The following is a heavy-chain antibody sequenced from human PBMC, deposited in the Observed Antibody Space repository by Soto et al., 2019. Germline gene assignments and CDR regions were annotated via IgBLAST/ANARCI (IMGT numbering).Heavy chain of an antibody. D-gene: IGHD1-26*01. V-gene: IGHV5-51*01. CDR3: ARSAGGSYPQYDY. Sequence: PGESLKISCKGSGYSFTTNWIGWVRQMPGKGLEWMGVIYPGDSDTRYSPSFQGQVAISRDNSKNTLYLQMNSLRAEDTAVYYCARSAGGSYPQYDYWGQGTLVTVSS. CDR1: GYSFTTNW. CDR2: IYPGDSDT. J-gene: IGHJ4*02.